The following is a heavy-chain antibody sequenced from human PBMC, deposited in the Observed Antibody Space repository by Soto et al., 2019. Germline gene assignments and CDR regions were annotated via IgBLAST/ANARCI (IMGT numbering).Heavy chain of an antibody. Sequence: QVQLVESGGGVVQPGTSLRLSCVGSGFTFRSYVIHWVRQAPGKGLEWVALTSYDGSNNFYGDSVKGRFTISRDNSRNTVALQMDSRRLDDTALYYCARWGTTGGLDVWGQGTLVSVSS. D-gene: IGHD3-16*01. CDR1: GFTFRSYV. CDR2: TSYDGSNN. CDR3: ARWGTTGGLDV. J-gene: IGHJ4*02. V-gene: IGHV3-33*05.